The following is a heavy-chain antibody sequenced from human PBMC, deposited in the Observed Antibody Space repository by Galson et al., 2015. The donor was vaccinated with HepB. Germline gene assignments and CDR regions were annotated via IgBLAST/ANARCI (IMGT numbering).Heavy chain of an antibody. Sequence: SLRLSCAASGFTVNSNHMTWVRQAPGKGLEWVSVIYSGGTTSYADSVKGRFTISRDNSKNTLYLQMNSLRAEDTAVYYCAREYSSSWYSGLGYWGQGTPVTVSS. J-gene: IGHJ4*02. CDR3: AREYSSSWYSGLGY. V-gene: IGHV3-53*01. CDR2: IYSGGTT. CDR1: GFTVNSNH. D-gene: IGHD6-13*01.